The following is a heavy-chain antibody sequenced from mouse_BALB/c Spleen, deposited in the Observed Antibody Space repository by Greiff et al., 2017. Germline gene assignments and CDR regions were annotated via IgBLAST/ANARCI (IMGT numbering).Heavy chain of an antibody. D-gene: IGHD1-1*01. Sequence: EVQVVESGGGLVQPGGSRKLSCAASGFTFSSFGMHWVRQAPEKGLEWVAYISSGSSTIYYADTVKGRFTISRDNPKNTLFLQMTSLRSEDTAMYYCARGTTVVAPYWYFDVWGAGTTVTVSS. CDR1: GFTFSSFG. J-gene: IGHJ1*01. CDR2: ISSGSSTI. CDR3: ARGTTVVAPYWYFDV. V-gene: IGHV5-17*02.